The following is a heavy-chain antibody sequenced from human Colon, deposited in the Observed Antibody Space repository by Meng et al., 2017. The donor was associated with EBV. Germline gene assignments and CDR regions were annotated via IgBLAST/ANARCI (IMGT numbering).Heavy chain of an antibody. J-gene: IGHJ4*02. D-gene: IGHD2-21*01. CDR3: ASFDHIPRRNYFDY. CDR1: GGSMGRGNYY. CDR2: IHHSGSA. Sequence: HGDRHGSGPGLVEPSQTLSLTCTGSGGSMGRGNYYWSWIRQPPGKGLEWIGYIHHSGSAYYNPSLKSRVSISVDTSKNQFSLNLNSMTAADTAVYYCASFDHIPRRNYFDYWGQGTLVTVSS. V-gene: IGHV4-30-4*01.